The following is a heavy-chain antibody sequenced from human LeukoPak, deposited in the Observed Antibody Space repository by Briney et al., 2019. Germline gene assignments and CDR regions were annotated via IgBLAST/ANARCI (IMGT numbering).Heavy chain of an antibody. CDR3: ARVKGYYDSSGYYNPRYYYYGMDV. D-gene: IGHD3-22*01. Sequence: QRGGSPRLSCAASGFTFSSYWMSWVRQAPGKGLEWVANIKQDGSEKYYVDSVKGRFTISRDNAKNSLYLQMNSLRAEDTAVYYCARVKGYYDSSGYYNPRYYYYGMDVWGQGAPVTVSS. CDR2: IKQDGSEK. V-gene: IGHV3-7*05. J-gene: IGHJ6*02. CDR1: GFTFSSYW.